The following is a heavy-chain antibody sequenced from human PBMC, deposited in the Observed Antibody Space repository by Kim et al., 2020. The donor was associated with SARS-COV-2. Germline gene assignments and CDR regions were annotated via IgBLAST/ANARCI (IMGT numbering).Heavy chain of an antibody. CDR2: IWYDGSNT. D-gene: IGHD1-26*01. Sequence: GGSLRLSCAASGFSFSDYGMHWVRQAPGKGLEWVATIWYDGSNTYYGDSVKGRFTISRDNSKNTLSLQMNSLRAADSAVYYCARERIVRGTDKGARAWELHYWGQGTLVTVSS. J-gene: IGHJ4*02. V-gene: IGHV3-33*01. CDR1: GFSFSDYG. CDR3: ARERIVRGTDKGARAWELHY.